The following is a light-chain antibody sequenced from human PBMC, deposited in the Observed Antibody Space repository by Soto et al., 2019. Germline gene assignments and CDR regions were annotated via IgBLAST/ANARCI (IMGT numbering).Light chain of an antibody. V-gene: IGKV3-20*01. J-gene: IGKJ1*01. CDR1: QSVSSSY. CDR3: QEYGSSRT. Sequence: EIVLTQSPGTLSLSPGERATLSCRASQSVSSSYLAWYQQKPGQAPRLLIYGASNKATGIPARFSGSGSGTDFTLTISRLEPEDFVVYYCQEYGSSRTFGQGTKVEIK. CDR2: GAS.